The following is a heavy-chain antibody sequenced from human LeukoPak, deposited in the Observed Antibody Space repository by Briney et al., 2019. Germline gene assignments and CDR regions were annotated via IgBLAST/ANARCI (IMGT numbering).Heavy chain of an antibody. CDR2: INPNSGGT. Sequence: GASVKVSCKASGYTFTGYYMHWVRQAPGQGLEWMGWINPNSGGTNYAQKFQGRVTMTRDMSISTAYMELSRLRSDDTAVYYCAREPAGGYCSSTSCYLSYWGQGTLVTVSS. V-gene: IGHV1-2*02. D-gene: IGHD2-2*01. CDR3: AREPAGGYCSSTSCYLSY. CDR1: GYTFTGYY. J-gene: IGHJ4*02.